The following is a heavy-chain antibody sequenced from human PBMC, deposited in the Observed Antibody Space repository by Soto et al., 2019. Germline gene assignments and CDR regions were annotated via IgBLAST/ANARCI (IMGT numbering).Heavy chain of an antibody. CDR2: IIPIFGTA. V-gene: IGHV1-69*12. D-gene: IGHD4-17*01. J-gene: IGHJ6*02. CDR1: GGTFSSYA. Sequence: QVQLVQSGAEVKKPGSSVKVSCKASGGTFSSYAISWVRQAPGQGLEWMGGIIPIFGTANYAQKFQGRVRITADESTSXAYMELSSLRSEDTAVYCCATPGYGDYTVSSPMDVWGQGTTVTVSS. CDR3: ATPGYGDYTVSSPMDV.